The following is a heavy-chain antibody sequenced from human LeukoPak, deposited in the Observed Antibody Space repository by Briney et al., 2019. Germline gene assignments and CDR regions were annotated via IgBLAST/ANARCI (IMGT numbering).Heavy chain of an antibody. J-gene: IGHJ6*02. Sequence: GGSLRLSCATSGFTFSIYTMNWVRQAPGKGLEWVSCISSGGTYIYNADSVKGRFTISRDNAKNSLYLQMNNLRAEDTAVYYCAREEDSSTIRSSLGMDVWGQGTTVTVSS. CDR2: ISSGGTYI. V-gene: IGHV3-21*01. CDR1: GFTFSIYT. D-gene: IGHD6-6*01. CDR3: AREEDSSTIRSSLGMDV.